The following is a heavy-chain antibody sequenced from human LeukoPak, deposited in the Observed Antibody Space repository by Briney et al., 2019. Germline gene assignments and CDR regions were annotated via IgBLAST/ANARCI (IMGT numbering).Heavy chain of an antibody. CDR1: GGSFSTNA. CDR3: AIGSYGSGFYLWFDP. V-gene: IGHV1-69*13. Sequence: ASVKVSCKASGGSFSTNAVAWVRQAPGQGLEWMGGIIPIFGSANYAQKFQGRVTITADESTSTAYMELSSLRSEDTAVYYCAIGSYGSGFYLWFDPWGQGTQVTVSS. CDR2: IIPIFGSA. D-gene: IGHD3-10*01. J-gene: IGHJ5*02.